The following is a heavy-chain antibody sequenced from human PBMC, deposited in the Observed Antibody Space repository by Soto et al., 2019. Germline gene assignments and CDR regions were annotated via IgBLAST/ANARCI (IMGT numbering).Heavy chain of an antibody. J-gene: IGHJ6*02. CDR1: GGSISSSSYY. V-gene: IGHV4-39*01. CDR2: IYYSGST. Sequence: SETLSLTCTVSGGSISSSSYYWGWIRQPPGKGLEWIGSIYYSGSTYYNPSLKSRATISVDTSKNQFSLKLSSVTAAHTAVYYCARQEVYGSGSYIPGYYYYYGMDVWGQGTTVT. D-gene: IGHD3-10*01. CDR3: ARQEVYGSGSYIPGYYYYYGMDV.